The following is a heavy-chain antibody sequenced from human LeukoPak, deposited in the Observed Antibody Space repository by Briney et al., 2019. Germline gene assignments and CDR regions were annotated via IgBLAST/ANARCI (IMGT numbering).Heavy chain of an antibody. CDR2: IYYSGST. CDR1: GGSISTSTYY. CDR3: APELPNYYYFDY. D-gene: IGHD3-10*01. V-gene: IGHV4-39*01. Sequence: SETLSLTCSVSGGSISTSTYYWGWIRQPPGKGLEWIGGIYYSGSTYYNPSLKSRVTISVDTSKNQFSLKLRSVTAADTAVYYCAPELPNYYYFDYWGQGTLVTVSS. J-gene: IGHJ4*02.